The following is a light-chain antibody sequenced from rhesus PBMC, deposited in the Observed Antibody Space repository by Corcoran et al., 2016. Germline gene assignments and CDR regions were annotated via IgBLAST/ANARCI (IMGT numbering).Light chain of an antibody. CDR3: QETSNLSPT. J-gene: IGKJ1*01. Sequence: EIVMTQSPATLSLSPGERATLSCRASQSVSSYLAWYQQKPGQAPRPLICGASSRATGIPDRISGSGSGTDFTLTISSLEPEDFAVYYCQETSNLSPTFGQGTKVEIK. V-gene: IGKV3-31*02. CDR2: GAS. CDR1: QSVSSY.